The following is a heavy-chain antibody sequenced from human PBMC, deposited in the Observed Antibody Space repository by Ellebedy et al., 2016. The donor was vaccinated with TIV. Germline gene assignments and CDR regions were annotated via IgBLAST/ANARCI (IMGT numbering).Heavy chain of an antibody. J-gene: IGHJ6*02. Sequence: SETLSLTXAVYGGSFSGYYWTWIRQPPGKGLEWIGEINQSGSTNSNPSLKSRVTISVDTSKNQFSLKLSSVTAADTAVYFCARGWTGEPAAGMDVWGQGTTVTVSS. CDR2: INQSGST. CDR3: ARGWTGEPAAGMDV. CDR1: GGSFSGYY. D-gene: IGHD3/OR15-3a*01. V-gene: IGHV4-34*01.